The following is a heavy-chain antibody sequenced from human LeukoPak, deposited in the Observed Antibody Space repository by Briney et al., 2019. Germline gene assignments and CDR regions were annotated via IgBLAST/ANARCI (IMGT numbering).Heavy chain of an antibody. V-gene: IGHV3-30*02. CDR3: AKAPCGSCYSADY. Sequence: PGGSLRLSCAASGFTLSSYGMHWVRQAPGKGLEWVAFIRHDGSNKYYADSVKGRFTISRDNSKNTLYLQMNNLRAEDTAVYYCAKAPCGSCYSADYWGQGTLVTVSS. CDR1: GFTLSSYG. J-gene: IGHJ4*02. CDR2: IRHDGSNK. D-gene: IGHD2-15*01.